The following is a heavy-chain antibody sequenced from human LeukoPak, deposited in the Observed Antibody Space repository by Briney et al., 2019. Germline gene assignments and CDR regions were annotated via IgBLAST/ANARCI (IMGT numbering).Heavy chain of an antibody. CDR1: GFTFSSYS. J-gene: IGHJ4*02. Sequence: GGSLRLSCAASGFTFSSYSMNWVRQAPGKGLEWVANIKQDGTEKYYVDSVKGRFTISRDNAKKSLYLQMNSLRAEDTAVYYCASRMRRVFDYWGQGTLVTVSS. CDR3: ASRMRRVFDY. V-gene: IGHV3-7*01. CDR2: IKQDGTEK. D-gene: IGHD2-8*01.